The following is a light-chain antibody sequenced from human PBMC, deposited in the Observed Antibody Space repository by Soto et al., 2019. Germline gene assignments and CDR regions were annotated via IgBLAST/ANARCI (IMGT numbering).Light chain of an antibody. CDR3: LQDYNYPRT. Sequence: EIVMTQSPVTLSVSPWERVTLSCRASQSVSSNLAWYQQEPGQAPSLLIYGAFTRATGIPARFSGTGSGTEFTLTISSLQSEDFAVYYCLQDYNYPRTFGQGTKVDIK. J-gene: IGKJ1*01. V-gene: IGKV3-15*01. CDR1: QSVSSN. CDR2: GAF.